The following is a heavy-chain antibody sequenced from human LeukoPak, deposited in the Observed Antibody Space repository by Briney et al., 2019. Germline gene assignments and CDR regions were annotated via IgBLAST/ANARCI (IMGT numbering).Heavy chain of an antibody. Sequence: GGSLRLSCAASGFTVSSSYMNWVRQAPGKGLEWVSLIYSGGGTYYADSVKGRFTISRDNSKNTLYLQMSSLRPEDTAVYYCVKNYGSGGYGYWGQGILVTVSS. CDR3: VKNYGSGGYGY. CDR1: GFTVSSSY. CDR2: IYSGGGT. D-gene: IGHD3-10*01. V-gene: IGHV3-66*01. J-gene: IGHJ4*02.